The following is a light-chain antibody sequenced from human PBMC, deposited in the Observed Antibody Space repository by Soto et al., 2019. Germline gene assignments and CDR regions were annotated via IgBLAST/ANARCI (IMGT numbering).Light chain of an antibody. CDR2: GAS. J-gene: IGKJ1*01. CDR3: QQYGSSSWT. Sequence: EIVLTQSPGTLSLSPGERATLSGRASQSVSSSYLAWYQQKPGQAPRLLIYGASSRATGIPDRFSGSGSGTDFTLTISRLEPEDFAVYYCQQYGSSSWTFGQGTKVEIK. CDR1: QSVSSSY. V-gene: IGKV3-20*01.